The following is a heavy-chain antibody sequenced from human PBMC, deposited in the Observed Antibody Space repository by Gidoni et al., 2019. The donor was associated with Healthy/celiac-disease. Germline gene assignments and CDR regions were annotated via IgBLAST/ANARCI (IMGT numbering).Heavy chain of an antibody. CDR2: IRSKAYGGTT. D-gene: IGHD4-17*01. Sequence: EVQLVESGGGLVKPGRSLRLSCTASGFTFGDYAMSWFRQAPGKGLEWVGFIRSKAYGGTTEYAASVKGRFTISRDDSKSIAYLQMNSLKTEDTAVYYCTRGTTVTFRPTFDYWGQGTLVTVSS. CDR3: TRGTTVTFRPTFDY. V-gene: IGHV3-49*05. J-gene: IGHJ4*02. CDR1: GFTFGDYA.